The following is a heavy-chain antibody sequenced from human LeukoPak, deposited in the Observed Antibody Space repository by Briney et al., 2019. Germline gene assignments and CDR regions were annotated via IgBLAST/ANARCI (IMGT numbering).Heavy chain of an antibody. CDR2: ISSSSSYI. V-gene: IGHV3-21*01. CDR1: GFTFSSYS. Sequence: NSGGSLRLSCAASGFTFSSYSMNWVRQAPGKGLEWVSSISSSSSYIYYADSVKGRFTISRDNAKNSLYLQMNSLRAEDTAVYYCARDLGPRSGSSGIDYWGQGTLVTVSS. CDR3: ARDLGPRSGSSGIDY. J-gene: IGHJ4*02. D-gene: IGHD1-26*01.